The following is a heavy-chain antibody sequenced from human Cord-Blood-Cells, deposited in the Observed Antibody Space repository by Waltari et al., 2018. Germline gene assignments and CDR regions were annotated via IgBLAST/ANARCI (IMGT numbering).Heavy chain of an antibody. CDR1: GGSISSSSYY. Sequence: QLQLQESGPGLVKPSETLSLTCTVSGGSISSSSYYWGWIRQPPGKGLEWIGSIYYSGGTYYNPSLKSRVTISVDTSKNQFSLKRSSVTAADTAVYYCARQTPGYNWFDPWGQGTLVTVSS. V-gene: IGHV4-39*01. J-gene: IGHJ5*02. CDR3: ARQTPGYNWFDP. D-gene: IGHD2-15*01. CDR2: IYYSGGT.